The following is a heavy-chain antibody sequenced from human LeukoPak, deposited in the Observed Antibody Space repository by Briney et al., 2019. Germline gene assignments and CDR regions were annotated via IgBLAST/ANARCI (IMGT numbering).Heavy chain of an antibody. CDR3: ARGGCGGDCYSDFDY. Sequence: GGSLRLSCVASGFSVSTSYMSWVRQAPGKGLEWVAIIYGGGTIFFADSVKDRFTISRDNSKNTVYLQMNSLRADDTAIYYCARGGCGGDCYSDFDYWGQGTLVTVSS. CDR2: IYGGGTI. J-gene: IGHJ4*02. D-gene: IGHD2-21*02. CDR1: GFSVSTSY. V-gene: IGHV3-53*01.